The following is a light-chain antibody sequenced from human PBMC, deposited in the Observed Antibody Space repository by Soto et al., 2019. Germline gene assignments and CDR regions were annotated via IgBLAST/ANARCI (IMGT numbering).Light chain of an antibody. J-gene: IGLJ2*01. CDR2: EVS. CDR3: SSYTTSSTLII. V-gene: IGLV2-14*01. Sequence: QSALTQPASVSGSPGQAITISCTAITSDFGCYNYVSWYQHLPGKAPKLVIFEVSNRPSGVPTRSSGSKSGNTASLTISGLQAEDEADYYCSSYTTSSTLIIFGGGTKLTVL. CDR1: TSDFGCYNY.